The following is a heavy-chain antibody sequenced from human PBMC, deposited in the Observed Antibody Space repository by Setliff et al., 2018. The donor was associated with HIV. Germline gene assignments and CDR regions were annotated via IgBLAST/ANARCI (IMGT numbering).Heavy chain of an antibody. Sequence: TLSLTCNVSGDSVSGSNWWTWVRRSPQKGLEWIGEVYHSGATNYNPSLKSRVAMSVDKSESQFSLRLNSVTAADTAVYYCARRPPPLQFLDSPSYYMDVWGKGTTVTVSS. J-gene: IGHJ6*03. D-gene: IGHD3-3*01. CDR1: GDSVSGSNW. CDR2: VYHSGAT. CDR3: ARRPPPLQFLDSPSYYMDV. V-gene: IGHV4-4*02.